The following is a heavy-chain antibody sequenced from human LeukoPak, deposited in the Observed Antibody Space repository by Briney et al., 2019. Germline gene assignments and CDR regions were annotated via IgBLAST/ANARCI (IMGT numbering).Heavy chain of an antibody. D-gene: IGHD3-22*01. CDR3: ARVPYDSSGYYDAFDI. V-gene: IGHV3-30*04. CDR2: ISYDGSNK. J-gene: IGHJ3*02. CDR1: GFTLSSYA. Sequence: PGGSLRLSCAASGFTLSSYAMHWVRQAPGKGLEWVAVISYDGSNKYYADSVKGRFTISRDNSKNTLYLQMNSLRAEDTAVYYCARVPYDSSGYYDAFDIWGQGTMVTVSS.